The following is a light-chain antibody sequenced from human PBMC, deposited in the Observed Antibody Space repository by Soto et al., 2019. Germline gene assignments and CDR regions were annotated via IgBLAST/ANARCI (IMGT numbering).Light chain of an antibody. CDR2: DVS. V-gene: IGLV2-14*01. CDR3: SSYTTSSTLV. Sequence: QSALTQPASVSGSPGQSITISCTGTSSDVGRYKYVSWYQQHPDKAPNLIIYDVSYRPSGVSYRFSGSKSGNTASLTISGLQPEDEADYYCSSYTTSSTLVFGGGTQLTVL. J-gene: IGLJ2*01. CDR1: SSDVGRYKY.